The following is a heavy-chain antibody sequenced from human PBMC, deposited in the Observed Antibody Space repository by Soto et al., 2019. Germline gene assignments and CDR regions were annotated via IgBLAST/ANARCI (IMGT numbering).Heavy chain of an antibody. CDR1: GGSISSYY. V-gene: IGHV4-59*01. CDR2: IYHSGST. D-gene: IGHD3-9*01. CDR3: ARERELDARYFDWGHDAFDI. J-gene: IGHJ3*02. Sequence: PSETLSLTCTVSGGSISSYYWSWIRQPPGKGLEWIGYIYHSGSTNYNPSLKSRVTISVDTSKNQFSLKLSSVTAADTAVYYFARERELDARYFDWGHDAFDIWGQGTMVTVSS.